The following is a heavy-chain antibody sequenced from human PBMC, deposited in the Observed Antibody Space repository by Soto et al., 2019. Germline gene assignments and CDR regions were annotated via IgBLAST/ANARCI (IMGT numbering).Heavy chain of an antibody. CDR1: GASISTAGYY. CDR3: ARAVADTAMVMVVCPYGMDV. V-gene: IGHV4-31*01. CDR2: ICYSGST. J-gene: IGHJ6*02. D-gene: IGHD5-18*01. Sequence: PAEPLSLTFTVPGASISTAGYYWSWIRQHPGKSLELIMYICYSGSTTYTPSLKSHVTISVDTSKNHFYLKLSSVNAADTAVYYCARAVADTAMVMVVCPYGMDVWGQGTTVTVSS.